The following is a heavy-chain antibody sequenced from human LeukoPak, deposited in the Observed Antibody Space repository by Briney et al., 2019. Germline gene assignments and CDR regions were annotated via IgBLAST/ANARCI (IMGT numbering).Heavy chain of an antibody. CDR3: AKVSRGVAVYWYFDL. Sequence: PGGSLRLSCAASGFTLSSYAMSWVRQAPGEGLEWVSAISGSGGSTYYADSVKGRFTISRDNSKNTLYLQMNSLRAEDTAVYYCAKVSRGVAVYWYFDLWGRGTLVTVSS. J-gene: IGHJ2*01. CDR1: GFTLSSYA. CDR2: ISGSGGST. D-gene: IGHD6-19*01. V-gene: IGHV3-23*01.